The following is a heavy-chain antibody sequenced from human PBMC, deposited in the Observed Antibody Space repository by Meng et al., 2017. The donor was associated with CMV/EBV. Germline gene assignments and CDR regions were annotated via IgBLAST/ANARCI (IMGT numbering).Heavy chain of an antibody. CDR3: ARPSEGYYYGMDV. Sequence: GRSLRLSCAASGFTVSSNYMSWVRQAPGKGLEWVSVIYSGGSTYYADSVKGRFTISRDNSKNTLYLQMNSLRAEDTAVYYCARPSEGYYYGMDVWGQGTTVTVSS. CDR2: IYSGGST. D-gene: IGHD2-2*01. CDR1: GFTVSSNY. J-gene: IGHJ6*02. V-gene: IGHV3-53*01.